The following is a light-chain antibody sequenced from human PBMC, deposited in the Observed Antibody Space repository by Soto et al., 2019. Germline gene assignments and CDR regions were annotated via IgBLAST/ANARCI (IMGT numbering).Light chain of an antibody. CDR3: QKSYSTTWT. CDR2: AAS. V-gene: IGKV1-39*01. Sequence: DIQRTHSPSSLSASVVGRVTITCRASQGISTYLNWYHQKPGKAPKLLIYAASSLQSGVPSRFSGSGSETDFTLTISSLQPEDFATYSCQKSYSTTWTCGQGTKGDIK. CDR1: QGISTY. J-gene: IGKJ1*01.